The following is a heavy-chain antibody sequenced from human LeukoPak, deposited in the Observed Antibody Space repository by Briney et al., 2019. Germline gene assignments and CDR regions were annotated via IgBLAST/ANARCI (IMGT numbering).Heavy chain of an antibody. CDR1: GFTFSSYA. Sequence: GGSLRLSCAASGFTFSSYAMSWVRQAPGKGLEWVSAISGSGGSTYYADSVKGRFTISRDNSKNTLYLQMNSLRAEDTAVYYCAKEKRVYCTNGVCYSPPFGYWGRGTLVTVSS. V-gene: IGHV3-23*01. D-gene: IGHD2-8*01. J-gene: IGHJ4*02. CDR3: AKEKRVYCTNGVCYSPPFGY. CDR2: ISGSGGST.